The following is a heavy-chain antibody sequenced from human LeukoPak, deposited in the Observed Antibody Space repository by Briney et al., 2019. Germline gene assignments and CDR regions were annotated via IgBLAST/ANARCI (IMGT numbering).Heavy chain of an antibody. Sequence: SETVSLTCTVSGYSISSGYYWGWIRQPPGKGLEWIGSIYHSGSTYYNPSLKSRVTISVDTSKNQFSLKLSSVTAADTAVYYCARDVEGMYYDILTGYSDYWGQGTLVTVSS. CDR1: GYSISSGYY. J-gene: IGHJ4*02. CDR2: IYHSGST. D-gene: IGHD3-9*01. V-gene: IGHV4-38-2*02. CDR3: ARDVEGMYYDILTGYSDY.